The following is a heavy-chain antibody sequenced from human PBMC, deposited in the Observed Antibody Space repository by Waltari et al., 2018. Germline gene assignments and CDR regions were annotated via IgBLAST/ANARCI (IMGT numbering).Heavy chain of an antibody. CDR1: GYTFTGYY. CDR3: ARDLEVAAAGTIGARPVDY. Sequence: QVQLVQSGAEVKKPGASVKVSCKASGYTFTGYYMHWVRQAPGQGLEWMGRINPNSGGTNYAQKFQGRVTMTRDTSISTAYMELSRLRSDDTAVYYCARDLEVAAAGTIGARPVDYWGQGTLVTVSS. D-gene: IGHD6-13*01. V-gene: IGHV1-2*06. J-gene: IGHJ4*02. CDR2: INPNSGGT.